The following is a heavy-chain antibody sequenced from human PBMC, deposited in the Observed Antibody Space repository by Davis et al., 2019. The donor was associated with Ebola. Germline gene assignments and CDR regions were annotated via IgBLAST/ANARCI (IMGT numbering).Heavy chain of an antibody. CDR3: VIITMT. V-gene: IGHV1-46*01. CDR1: GYNFRTKY. Sequence: ASLKVSCKASGYNFRTKYVNWVRQASGHGLKWMGVINPNDGTTTYAQEFRDRVTMTRDTSTSTVFLDMRNLAFDETAVYYCVIITMTWGQGTLVTVSS. J-gene: IGHJ5*01. CDR2: INPNDGTT.